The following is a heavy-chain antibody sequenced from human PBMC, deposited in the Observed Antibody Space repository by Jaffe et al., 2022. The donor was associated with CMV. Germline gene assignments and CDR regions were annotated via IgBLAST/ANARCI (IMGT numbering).Heavy chain of an antibody. CDR3: AKETYSSGWYEINYYYYYGMDV. Sequence: EVQLLESGGGLVQPGGSLRLSCAASGFTFSSYAMSWVRQAPGKGLEWVSAISGSGGSTYYADSVKGRFTISRDNSKNTLYLQMNSLRAEDTAVYYCAKETYSSGWYEINYYYYYGMDVWGQGTTVTVSS. V-gene: IGHV3-23*01. CDR2: ISGSGGST. D-gene: IGHD6-19*01. CDR1: GFTFSSYA. J-gene: IGHJ6*02.